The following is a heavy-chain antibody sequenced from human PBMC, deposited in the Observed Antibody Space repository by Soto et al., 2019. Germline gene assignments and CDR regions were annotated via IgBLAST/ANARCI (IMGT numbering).Heavy chain of an antibody. CDR1: GFTFSSYG. J-gene: IGHJ4*02. D-gene: IGHD2-15*01. CDR2: IWYDGSNK. V-gene: IGHV3-33*01. CDR3: ARDYSGGSSAPDY. Sequence: QVQLVESGGGVVQPGRSLRLSCAASGFTFSSYGMHWVRQAPGKGLEWVAVIWYDGSNKYYADPVKGRFTISRDNSKNTLYLQMNSLRADDTAVYYCARDYSGGSSAPDYWGQGTLVTVSS.